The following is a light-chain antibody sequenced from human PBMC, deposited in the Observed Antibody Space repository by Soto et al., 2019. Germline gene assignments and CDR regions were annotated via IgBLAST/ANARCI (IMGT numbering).Light chain of an antibody. CDR1: SSDVGGYDY. Sequence: QSVLTQPRSVSGSPGQSVTISCTGTSSDVGGYDYVSWYQQHPGNAPKLMIFDVTKRPSGVPDRFSGSKSGNTASLTISGLQAEDEADYYCCSYAGRSDVVFGGGTKVTVL. CDR3: CSYAGRSDVV. CDR2: DVT. J-gene: IGLJ2*01. V-gene: IGLV2-11*01.